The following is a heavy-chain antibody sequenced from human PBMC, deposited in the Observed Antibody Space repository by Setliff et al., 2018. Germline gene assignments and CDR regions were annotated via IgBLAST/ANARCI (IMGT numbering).Heavy chain of an antibody. CDR1: GFTFSSFW. D-gene: IGHD7-27*01. CDR2: INQDGDAQ. V-gene: IGHV3-7*01. Sequence: GSLRLSCSASGFTFSSFWMSWVRQPPGKGLEWVANINQDGDAQFYVDSVKGRVTISRDNAKNTLFLQMNSLRGEDTAVYFCASIDWGENFYNMDVWAKGPRSPSP. J-gene: IGHJ6*03. CDR3: ASIDWGENFYNMDV.